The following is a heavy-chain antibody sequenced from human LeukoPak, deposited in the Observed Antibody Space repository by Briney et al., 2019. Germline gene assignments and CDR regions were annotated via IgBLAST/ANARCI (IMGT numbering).Heavy chain of an antibody. V-gene: IGHV3-74*01. CDR1: GFTFSSYW. J-gene: IGHJ4*02. D-gene: IGHD3-22*01. Sequence: GGSLRLSCAASGFTFSSYWMHWVCQAPGKGLVWVSRINSDGSSTSYADSVKGRFTISRDNAKNTLYLQMNSLRAEDTAVYYCARVYDSSGYYYHYWGQGTLVTVSS. CDR2: INSDGSST. CDR3: ARVYDSSGYYYHY.